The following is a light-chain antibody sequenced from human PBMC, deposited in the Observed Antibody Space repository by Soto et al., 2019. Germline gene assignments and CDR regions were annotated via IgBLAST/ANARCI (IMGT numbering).Light chain of an antibody. CDR1: SSNIGSKT. Sequence: QAVVTQPPSASGNPGQRVTISCSGSSSNIGSKTVNWYQQLPGTAPKVLIYTNDQRPSGVPDRFSGSKSGTSASLAISGLQSEDEADYYCAAWDNSLSGVVFGGGTKLTVL. CDR3: AAWDNSLSGVV. V-gene: IGLV1-44*01. J-gene: IGLJ2*01. CDR2: TND.